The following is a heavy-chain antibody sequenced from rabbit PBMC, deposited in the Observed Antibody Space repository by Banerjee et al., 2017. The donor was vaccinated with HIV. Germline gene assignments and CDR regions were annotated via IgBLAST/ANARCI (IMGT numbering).Heavy chain of an antibody. Sequence: QSLQESGGGLVQPEGSLALTCKASGFTISSSYYMCWVRQAPGKGLEWIGCINTGSGSAYYANWVISRFTISRSTSLNTVDLKMTSLTAADTATYFCARAGGYRDFGLRGQGTLVTVS. J-gene: IGHJ4*01. CDR1: GFTISSSYY. V-gene: IGHV1S43*01. D-gene: IGHD2-1*01. CDR2: INTGSGSA. CDR3: ARAGGYRDFGL.